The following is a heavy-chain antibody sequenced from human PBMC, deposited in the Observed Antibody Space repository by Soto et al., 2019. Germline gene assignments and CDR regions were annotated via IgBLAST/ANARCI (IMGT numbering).Heavy chain of an antibody. CDR2: IYYSGST. V-gene: IGHV4-59*08. CDR3: ARQITVTTFRWFDP. D-gene: IGHD4-4*01. CDR1: GGSISSYY. Sequence: PSETLSLTCTVSGGSISSYYWSWIRQPPGKGLEWIGYIYYSGSTNYNPSIKRRVTISVDTSKNQFSLKLSSVTAADTAVYYCARQITVTTFRWFDPWGQGTLVTVSS. J-gene: IGHJ5*02.